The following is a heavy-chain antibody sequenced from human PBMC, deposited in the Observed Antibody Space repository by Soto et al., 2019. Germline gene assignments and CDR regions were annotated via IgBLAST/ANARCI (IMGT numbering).Heavy chain of an antibody. CDR3: ARDQPYFYYGMDV. V-gene: IGHV3-48*02. CDR2: ISSSSSTI. J-gene: IGHJ6*02. Sequence: EVQLVESGGGLVQPGGSLRLSCAASGFTFSSYSMNWVRQAPGKGLEWVSYISSSSSTIYYADSVKGRFTISRDNAKNSLYLQINSLRDEDTAVYYCARDQPYFYYGMDVWGQGTTVTVSS. CDR1: GFTFSSYS.